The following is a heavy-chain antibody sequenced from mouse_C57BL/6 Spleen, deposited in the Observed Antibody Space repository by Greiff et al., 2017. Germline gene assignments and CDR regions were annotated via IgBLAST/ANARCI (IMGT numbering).Heavy chain of an antibody. J-gene: IGHJ2*01. D-gene: IGHD1-1*01. CDR1: GYTFTDYY. Sequence: QVQLQQSGPELVKPGASVKISCKASGYTFTDYYINWVKQRPGQGLEWIGWIFPGSGSTYYNEKFKGKATLTVDKSSSTAYMLLISLTSEDSAVYSCARKPYGSICGYFDYWGQVTTLTASS. CDR3: ARKPYGSICGYFDY. V-gene: IGHV1-75*01. CDR2: IFPGSGST.